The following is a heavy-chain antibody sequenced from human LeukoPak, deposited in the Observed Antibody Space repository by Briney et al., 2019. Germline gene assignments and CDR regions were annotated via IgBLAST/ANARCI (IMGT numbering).Heavy chain of an antibody. V-gene: IGHV1-69*04. D-gene: IGHD3-22*01. Sequence: SVKVSCKASGGTFSSYAISWVRQAPGQGLEWMGRIIPILGIANYAQKFQGRVMITADKSTSTAYMELSSLRSEDTAVYYCASSLLTSITMIVVSWFDPWGQGTLVTVSS. CDR2: IIPILGIA. CDR3: ASSLLTSITMIVVSWFDP. CDR1: GGTFSSYA. J-gene: IGHJ5*02.